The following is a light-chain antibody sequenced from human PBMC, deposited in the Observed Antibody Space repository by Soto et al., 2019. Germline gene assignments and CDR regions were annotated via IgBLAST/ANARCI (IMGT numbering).Light chain of an antibody. J-gene: IGKJ1*01. CDR3: QQYNDWPQT. Sequence: EIVMTQSPATLSVSPGERATLSCRASQTFSTNLAWYQQKPGQAPRLLIYGASTRATGIPARFSGSGSGTDFSLTISSLQSEDFAVYYCQQYNDWPQTFGQGTKVEIK. V-gene: IGKV3-15*01. CDR1: QTFSTN. CDR2: GAS.